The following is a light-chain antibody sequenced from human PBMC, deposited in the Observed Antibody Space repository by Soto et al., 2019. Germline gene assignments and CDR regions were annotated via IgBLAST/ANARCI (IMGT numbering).Light chain of an antibody. CDR1: HSISSW. J-gene: IGKJ4*01. Sequence: DIQMTQSPSTLSASVGDRVTITCRASHSISSWLAWYQQKPGKAPKLLIYKASSLESGVPSRFSGSGSGTEFTLTISSLQPDDFSTYYCQQYNSYPLTFGGGTKVEIK. CDR3: QQYNSYPLT. V-gene: IGKV1-5*03. CDR2: KAS.